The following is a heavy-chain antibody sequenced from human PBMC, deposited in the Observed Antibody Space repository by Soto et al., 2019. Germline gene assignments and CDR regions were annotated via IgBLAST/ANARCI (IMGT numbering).Heavy chain of an antibody. Sequence: ASVKVSCKASRYTFTSYDINWVRQATGQGLEWMGWMNPNSGNTGYAQKFQGRITMTRNTSIDTAYMELSSLTSEDTAVYYCARGQEVWWNEGPLGLHDFAVCGQGTTVTVYS. CDR1: RYTFTSYD. CDR2: MNPNSGNT. CDR3: ARGQEVWWNEGPLGLHDFAV. V-gene: IGHV1-8*01. D-gene: IGHD1-1*01. J-gene: IGHJ6*02.